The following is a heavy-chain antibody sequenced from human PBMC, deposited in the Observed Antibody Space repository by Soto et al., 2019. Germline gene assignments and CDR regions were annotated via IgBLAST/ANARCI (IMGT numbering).Heavy chain of an antibody. CDR1: GYTFTSYA. Sequence: QVQLVQSGAEEKKPGASVKVSCKASGYTFTSYAMHWVRQAPVQRLEWMGWINAGNGNTKYSQKFQGRVTITRDTSASTAYMELSSLRSEDTAVYYCARAVGGSSSRGDYWGQGTLVTVSS. CDR3: ARAVGGSSSRGDY. D-gene: IGHD6-13*01. J-gene: IGHJ4*02. CDR2: INAGNGNT. V-gene: IGHV1-3*05.